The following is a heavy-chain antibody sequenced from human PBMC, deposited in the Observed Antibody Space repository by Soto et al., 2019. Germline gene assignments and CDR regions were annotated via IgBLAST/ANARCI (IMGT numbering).Heavy chain of an antibody. D-gene: IGHD6-19*01. CDR1: GYTFTTYG. V-gene: IGHV1-18*01. J-gene: IGHJ4*02. CDR2: ISPHNGNT. CDR3: ARVPPYSSGWYGFDY. Sequence: ASVKVSCKTSGYTFTTYGVSWVRQAPGQGLEWMGWISPHNGNTNYAQRFQDRVVLTTDTSTSTAYMELSSLGSEDTAVYYCARVPPYSSGWYGFDYWGQGTLVTVSS.